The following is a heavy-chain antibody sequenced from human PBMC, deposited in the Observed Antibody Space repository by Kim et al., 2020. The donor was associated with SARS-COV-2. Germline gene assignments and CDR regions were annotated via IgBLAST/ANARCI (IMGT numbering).Heavy chain of an antibody. Sequence: GGSLRLSCAASGFTFSSYSMNWVRQAPGKGLEWVSSISSSSNYIYHADSMKGRFTISRDNAKNSLYLQMNSLRAEDTAVYYCARDPPEGYDSSGYYLGYFDLWGRGTLVTVSS. CDR1: GFTFSSYS. CDR2: ISSSSNYI. CDR3: ARDPPEGYDSSGYYLGYFDL. V-gene: IGHV3-21*01. J-gene: IGHJ2*01. D-gene: IGHD3-22*01.